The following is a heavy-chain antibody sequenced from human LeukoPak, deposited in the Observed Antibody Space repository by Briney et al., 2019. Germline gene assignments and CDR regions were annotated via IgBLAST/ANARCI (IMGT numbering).Heavy chain of an antibody. CDR2: ISGPSDTI. D-gene: IGHD5-24*01. V-gene: IGHV3-48*04. CDR3: ARDLGRDRYFDS. J-gene: IGHJ4*02. Sequence: SGGSLRLSCAASGFVFSPYPMNWVRQAPGKGLEWVSNISGPSDTIHYADSVKGRFTISRDNAKNSLYLQMNSLGAEDTAVYYCARDLGRDRYFDSWGQGTLVTVSS. CDR1: GFVFSPYP.